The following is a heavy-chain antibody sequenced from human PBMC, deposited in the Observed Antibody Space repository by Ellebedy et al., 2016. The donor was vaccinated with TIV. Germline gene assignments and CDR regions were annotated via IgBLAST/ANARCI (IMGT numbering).Heavy chain of an antibody. CDR2: IYWDDVK. CDR3: ARAWGGSCVDY. Sequence: SGPTLVKPTQTLTLTCTFSGFSLHTSGVGVGWIRPPPGKALEWLALIYWDDVKRYSPSLESRITITKDTSKNQVVLTMTNMDPVDTATYYCARAWGGSCVDYWGQGTLVTVSS. J-gene: IGHJ4*02. D-gene: IGHD2-2*03. V-gene: IGHV2-5*02. CDR1: GFSLHTSGVG.